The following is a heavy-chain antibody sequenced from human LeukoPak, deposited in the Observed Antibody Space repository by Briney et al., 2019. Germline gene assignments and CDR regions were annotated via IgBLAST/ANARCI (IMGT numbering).Heavy chain of an antibody. Sequence: ASVKVSCKASGYTFTSHDVNWLRQATGLGLEWPGWMNPNSGHTGFAQKFQGRVNMTRDTPISTAYMELSSLRSEDPAVYYCAREKRFLGAPPWFDPWRQGTLVTVPS. V-gene: IGHV1-8*01. CDR3: AREKRFLGAPPWFDP. CDR2: MNPNSGHT. D-gene: IGHD3-3*01. J-gene: IGHJ5*02. CDR1: GYTFTSHD.